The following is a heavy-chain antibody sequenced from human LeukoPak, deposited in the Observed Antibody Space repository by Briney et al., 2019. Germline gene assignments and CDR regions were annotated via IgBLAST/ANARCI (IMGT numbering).Heavy chain of an antibody. V-gene: IGHV4-39*07. CDR2: IYYSGST. CDR3: ATSNDVKVAPFDH. J-gene: IGHJ4*02. Sequence: SETLSLTCTVSGGSISSTTYYWGWSRQPPGKGLEWIGTIYYSGSTYYNPSLKSRVTISVDTPKNQFSLKLSSVTAADTAVYYCATSNDVKVAPFDHWGQGTLVTVSS. D-gene: IGHD1-1*01. CDR1: GGSISSTTYY.